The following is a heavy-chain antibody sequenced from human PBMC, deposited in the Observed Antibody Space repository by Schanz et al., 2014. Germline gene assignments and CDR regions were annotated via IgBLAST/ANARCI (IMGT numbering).Heavy chain of an antibody. CDR3: ARARGWELQSNAFDI. J-gene: IGHJ3*02. D-gene: IGHD1-26*01. CDR2: IHYSGST. Sequence: QVQLHQWGAGLLKPSETLSLTCAVYGGPFSGYFWSWIRQSPGKGLQWIGYIHYSGSTNYKASLKSRITISAHTSKTQFSLKLTSVTAADTAVYYCARARGWELQSNAFDIWGQGTMVTVSS. CDR1: GGPFSGYF. V-gene: IGHV4-34*01.